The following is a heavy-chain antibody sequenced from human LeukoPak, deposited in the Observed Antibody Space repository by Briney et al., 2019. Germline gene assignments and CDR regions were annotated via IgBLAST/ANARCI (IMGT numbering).Heavy chain of an antibody. Sequence: GRSLRLSCVASGFTFSTYWMSWVRQAPGKGMEWVANIKHDGRGEYYVNSVKGRLLIFRVNAKKSQYLQMNSLRAEDTAAYYCARARDILYYYYMDVWGKGTTVTVSS. CDR3: ARARDILYYYYMDV. V-gene: IGHV3-7*04. J-gene: IGHJ6*03. CDR1: GFTFSTYW. CDR2: IKHDGRGE.